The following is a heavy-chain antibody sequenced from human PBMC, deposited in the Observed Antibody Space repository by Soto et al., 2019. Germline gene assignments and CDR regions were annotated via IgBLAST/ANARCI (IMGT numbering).Heavy chain of an antibody. D-gene: IGHD3-22*01. J-gene: IGHJ4*02. V-gene: IGHV3-30-3*01. CDR3: ARGRSYESSGVHYFDY. CDR2: ISYDGSNK. CDR1: GFTFSSYA. Sequence: PGGSLRLSCAASGFTFSSYAMHWVRQAPGKGLEWVAVISYDGSNKYYADSVKGRFTISRDNSKNTLYLQLNSLRAEDTAVYYCARGRSYESSGVHYFDYWGQGTLVTVSS.